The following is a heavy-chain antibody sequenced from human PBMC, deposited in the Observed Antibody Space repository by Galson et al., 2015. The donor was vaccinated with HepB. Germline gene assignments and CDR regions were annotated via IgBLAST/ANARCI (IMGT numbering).Heavy chain of an antibody. CDR1: GGSFSGYY. J-gene: IGHJ4*02. Sequence: SEPLSLTCAVYGGSFSGYYWSWIRQPPGKGLEWIGEINHSGSTNHNPSLKSRVTISVDTSKNQISLKLSSVTAADTAVYYCARGDEYSSGPFDYWGQGTLVTVSS. V-gene: IGHV4-34*01. D-gene: IGHD6-19*01. CDR3: ARGDEYSSGPFDY. CDR2: INHSGST.